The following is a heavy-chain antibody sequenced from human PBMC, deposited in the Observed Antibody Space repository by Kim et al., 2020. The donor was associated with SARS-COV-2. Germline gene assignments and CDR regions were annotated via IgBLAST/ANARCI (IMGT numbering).Heavy chain of an antibody. CDR3: ASDTSAVAGTGGPFDY. V-gene: IGHV3-30*04. CDR1: GFTFSSYA. CDR2: ISYDGSNK. J-gene: IGHJ4*02. Sequence: GGSLRLSCAASGFTFSSYAMHWVRQAPGKGLEWVAVISYDGSNKYYADSVKGRFTISRDNSKNTLYLQMNSLRAEDTAVYYCASDTSAVAGTGGPFDYWGQGTLVTVSS. D-gene: IGHD6-19*01.